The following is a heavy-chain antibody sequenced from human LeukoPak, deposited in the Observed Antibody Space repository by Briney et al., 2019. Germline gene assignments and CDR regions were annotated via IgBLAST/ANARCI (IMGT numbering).Heavy chain of an antibody. CDR3: ARDRGLDIAAAGKFRHCYYYMDV. V-gene: IGHV1-2*02. J-gene: IGHJ6*03. D-gene: IGHD6-13*01. Sequence: ASVKVSCKASGYIFTDYYLHWVRQAPGQGLESLGWINPDSGDTNFAQGFQGRVSMTRDTSISTAYLELSRLTSDDTAVYYCARDRGLDIAAAGKFRHCYYYMDVWGKGTTVTVSS. CDR1: GYIFTDYY. CDR2: INPDSGDT.